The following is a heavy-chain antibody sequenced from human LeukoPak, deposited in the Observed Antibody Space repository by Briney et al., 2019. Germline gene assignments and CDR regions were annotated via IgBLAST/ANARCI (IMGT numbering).Heavy chain of an antibody. CDR2: ISGSGGST. J-gene: IGHJ6*03. Sequence: GGSLRHSCAASGFTFSSYAMSWVRQAPGKGLEWVSAISGSGGSTYYADSVKGRFTISRDNSKNTLYLQMNSLRAEDTAVYYCAKGTHSSPYYYYYMDVWGKGTTVTVSS. CDR1: GFTFSSYA. CDR3: AKGTHSSPYYYYYMDV. V-gene: IGHV3-23*01. D-gene: IGHD3-22*01.